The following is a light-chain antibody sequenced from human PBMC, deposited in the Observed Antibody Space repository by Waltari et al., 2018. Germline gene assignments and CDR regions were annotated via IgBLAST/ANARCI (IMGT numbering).Light chain of an antibody. CDR2: DAS. CDR3: QKYGTHPAT. CDR1: QSVSRT. V-gene: IGKV3-20*01. J-gene: IGKJ1*01. Sequence: EIVLTQSPGTLSLSPGDRATLPCRASQSVSRTLAWYQQKAGQAPRLLIYDASSRATDIPDRFSGSGSGTDFSLTISRLEPEDFAVYYCQKYGTHPATFGQGTRVEIK.